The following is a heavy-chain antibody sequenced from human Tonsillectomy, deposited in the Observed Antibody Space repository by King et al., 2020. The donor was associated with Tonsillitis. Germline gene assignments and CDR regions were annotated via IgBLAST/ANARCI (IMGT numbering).Heavy chain of an antibody. CDR3: ARDRADYGDYHEVHYNGMDV. CDR2: IKEDGSET. CDR1: GFSLSTYW. D-gene: IGHD4-17*01. J-gene: IGHJ6*02. V-gene: IGHV3-7*01. Sequence: QLVQSGGGLVQPGGSLRLSCAASGFSLSTYWMTWVRQAPGQGLEWVATIKEDGSETYYEDSVRGRFTISRDNAKNSLNVQMNSLRAEESAVYYCARDRADYGDYHEVHYNGMDVWGQGTTVTVSS.